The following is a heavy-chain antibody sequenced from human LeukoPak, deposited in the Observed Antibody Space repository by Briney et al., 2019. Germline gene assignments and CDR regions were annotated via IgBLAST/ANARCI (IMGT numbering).Heavy chain of an antibody. V-gene: IGHV1-46*01. CDR1: GYTFIGNY. CDR3: ARDGVLRYFDWYLYYFDY. D-gene: IGHD3-9*01. J-gene: IGHJ4*02. Sequence: ASVKVSCKASGYTFIGNYMHWVRQAPGQGLEWMGWINPSGGSTNYSQKFQGRVTMTRDTSTSTVYMELSSLRSEDTAVYYCARDGVLRYFDWYLYYFDYWGQGTLVTVSS. CDR2: INPSGGST.